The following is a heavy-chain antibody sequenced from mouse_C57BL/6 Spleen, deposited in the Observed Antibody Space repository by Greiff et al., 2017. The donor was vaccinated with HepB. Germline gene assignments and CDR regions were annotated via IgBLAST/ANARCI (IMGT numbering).Heavy chain of an antibody. CDR3: TLHYSNYGDC. Sequence: QVQLQQSGAELVRPGASVTLSCKASGYTFTDYEMHWVKQTPVHGLEWIGAIDPETGGTAYNQKFKGKAILTADKSSSTAYMELRSLTSEDSAVYYCTLHYSNYGDCWGQGTSVTVSS. D-gene: IGHD2-5*01. J-gene: IGHJ4*01. CDR2: IDPETGGT. CDR1: GYTFTDYE. V-gene: IGHV1-15*01.